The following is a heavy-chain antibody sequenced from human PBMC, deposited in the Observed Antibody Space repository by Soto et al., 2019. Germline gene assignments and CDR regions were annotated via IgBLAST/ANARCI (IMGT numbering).Heavy chain of an antibody. CDR1: GFTFSNAW. V-gene: IGHV3-15*01. CDR2: IKSKTDGGTT. D-gene: IGHD6-6*01. Sequence: GGSLRLSCAASGFTFSNAWMSWVRQAPGKGLEWVGRIKSKTDGGTTDYAAPVKGRFTISRDDSKNTLYLQMNSLRAEDTAVYCCARGVYSSSEHRTSSYRMEVWGQGTRVTVSS. J-gene: IGHJ6*02. CDR3: ARGVYSSSEHRTSSYRMEV.